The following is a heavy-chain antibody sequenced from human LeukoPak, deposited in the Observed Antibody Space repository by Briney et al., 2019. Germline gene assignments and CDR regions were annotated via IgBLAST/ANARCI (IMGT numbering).Heavy chain of an antibody. Sequence: GGSLRLSCAASGFTFSSYATSWVRQAPGKGLEWVSAISGSGGSTYYADSVKGRSTISRDNSKNTLYLQMNSLRAEDTAVYYCAKDDVVGATGDLDYWGQGTLVTVSS. CDR2: ISGSGGST. CDR3: AKDDVVGATGDLDY. CDR1: GFTFSSYA. V-gene: IGHV3-23*01. D-gene: IGHD1-26*01. J-gene: IGHJ4*02.